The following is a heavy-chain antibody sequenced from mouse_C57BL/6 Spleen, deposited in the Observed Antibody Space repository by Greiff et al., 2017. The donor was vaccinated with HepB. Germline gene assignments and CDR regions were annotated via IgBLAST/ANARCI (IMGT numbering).Heavy chain of an antibody. D-gene: IGHD2-3*01. CDR2: INPSSGYT. CDR1: GYTFTSYT. J-gene: IGHJ4*01. CDR3: AKGDDGYSYAMDY. Sequence: VQLQQSGAELARPGASVKMSCKASGYTFTSYTMHWVKQRPGQGLEWIGYINPSSGYTKYNQKFKDKATLTADKSSSTAYMQLSSLTSDDSAVYYCAKGDDGYSYAMDYWGQGTSVTVSS. V-gene: IGHV1-4*01.